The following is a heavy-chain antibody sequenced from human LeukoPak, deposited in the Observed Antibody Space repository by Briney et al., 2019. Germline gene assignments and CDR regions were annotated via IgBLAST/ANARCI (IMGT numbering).Heavy chain of an antibody. Sequence: ASVKVSCKASGGTFSSYAISWVRQAPGQGLEWMGRIIPIFGTANYAQKFQGRVTITTDESTSTTYMELSSLRSEDTAVYYCARYLGRQSAFDIWGQGTMVTVSS. CDR1: GGTFSSYA. D-gene: IGHD3-9*01. J-gene: IGHJ3*02. CDR2: IIPIFGTA. V-gene: IGHV1-69*05. CDR3: ARYLGRQSAFDI.